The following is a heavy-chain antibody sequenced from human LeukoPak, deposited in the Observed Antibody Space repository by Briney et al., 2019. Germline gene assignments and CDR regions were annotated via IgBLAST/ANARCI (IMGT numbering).Heavy chain of an antibody. Sequence: TSETLSLTCTVSGGSISTHYWSWIRQPPGKGLEWVGFIFYSGSATYNPSLQSRVTISLDTPNTQFSLTLSSVTAADTAVYYCARVSVGRTGPDSWGQGALVTVAS. CDR1: GGSISTHY. CDR2: IFYSGSA. CDR3: ARVSVGRTGPDS. V-gene: IGHV4-59*11. D-gene: IGHD1-14*01. J-gene: IGHJ5*01.